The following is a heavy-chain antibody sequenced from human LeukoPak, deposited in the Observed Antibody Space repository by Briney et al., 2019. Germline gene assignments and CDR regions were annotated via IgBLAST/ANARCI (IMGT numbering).Heavy chain of an antibody. D-gene: IGHD2-21*01. CDR1: GVTFSTYW. J-gene: IGHJ4*02. Sequence: GESLTLSCAASGVTFSTYWMQWARQVPGKGLVWVGRIKYGGPTIDYAASETGRFIISNVYAKSILYPQLYVLSADDTVVYCGIPIRPRYWGQGTLVSVSP. CDR2: IKYGGPTI. CDR3: IPIRPRY. V-gene: IGHV3-74*01.